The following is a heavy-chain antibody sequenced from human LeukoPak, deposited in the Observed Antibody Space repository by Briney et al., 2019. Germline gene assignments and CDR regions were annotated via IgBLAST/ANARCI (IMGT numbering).Heavy chain of an antibody. V-gene: IGHV4-39*07. CDR2: IYYSGST. CDR3: ARERTEQRNDAFDI. D-gene: IGHD1/OR15-1a*01. Sequence: PSETLSLTYTVSGGSISSSSYYWGWIRQPPGKGLEWIGSIYYSGSTYYNPSLKSRVTISVDTSKNQFSLKLSTVTAADTAVYYCARERTEQRNDAFDIWGQGTMVTVSS. J-gene: IGHJ3*02. CDR1: GGSISSSSYY.